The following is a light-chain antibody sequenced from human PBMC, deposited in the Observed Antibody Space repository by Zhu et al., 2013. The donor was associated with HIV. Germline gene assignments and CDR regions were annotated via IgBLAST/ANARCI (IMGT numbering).Light chain of an antibody. CDR3: QQTSNFPLT. J-gene: IGKJ4*01. CDR2: AAS. V-gene: IGKV1-9*01. Sequence: DIQLTQSPSFLSASVGDRVTITCWASQGISSYLAWYQQKPGSAPNLLIYAASSLQSGVPSRFSGSGSGTDFTLTISSLQPEDFATYYCQQTSNFPLTFGGGTKVEIK. CDR1: QGISSY.